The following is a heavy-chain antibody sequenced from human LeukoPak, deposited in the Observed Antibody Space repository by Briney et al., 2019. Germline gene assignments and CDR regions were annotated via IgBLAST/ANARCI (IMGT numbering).Heavy chain of an antibody. V-gene: IGHV3-23*01. CDR1: GFTFSSYA. Sequence: GGSLRLSCAASGFTFSSYAMSWVRQAPGKGLEWVSAISGSGGSTYYADSVKGRFTISRDNSKNTLYLQMNSLRAEDTAVYYCAKFTYGSSGYHEPYYYYYGMDVWGQGTTVTVSS. CDR3: AKFTYGSSGYHEPYYYYYGMDV. J-gene: IGHJ6*02. CDR2: ISGSGGST. D-gene: IGHD3-22*01.